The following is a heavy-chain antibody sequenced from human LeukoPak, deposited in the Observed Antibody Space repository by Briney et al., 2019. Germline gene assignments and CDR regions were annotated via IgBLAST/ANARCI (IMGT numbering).Heavy chain of an antibody. CDR3: ARDDSRGYNYGHYYYYMDV. CDR1: GASISNPSYY. J-gene: IGHJ6*03. CDR2: IHIGGNT. D-gene: IGHD5-18*01. Sequence: SQTLSLTCTVSGASISNPSYYLAWIRQPAGKALEWIGRIHIGGNTNYNPSLNSRVTISVDTSKNQFSLNLNSVTATDTAVYYCARDDSRGYNYGHYYYYMDVWGKGTTVTVSS. V-gene: IGHV4-61*02.